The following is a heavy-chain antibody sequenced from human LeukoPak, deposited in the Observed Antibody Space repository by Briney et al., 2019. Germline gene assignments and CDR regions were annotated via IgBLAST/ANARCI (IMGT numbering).Heavy chain of an antibody. CDR3: ASTGSSGWGYDAFDI. CDR1: GACITSDF. CDR2: VDCDGNV. V-gene: IGHV4-4*07. J-gene: IGHJ3*02. Sequence: SETLSLTCTVSGACITSDFWRWIRQSAGKGLAWIGHVDCDGNVSCNPSLKSRVIMSEQTSTNQFSLKLNSVTAADTAVYYCASTGSSGWGYDAFDIWGQGTMVTVSS. D-gene: IGHD6-19*01.